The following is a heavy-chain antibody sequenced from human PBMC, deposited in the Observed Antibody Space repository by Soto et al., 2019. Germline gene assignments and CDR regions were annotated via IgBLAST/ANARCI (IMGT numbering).Heavy chain of an antibody. CDR2: MYKTGST. CDR1: GGSISGYY. J-gene: IGHJ6*02. V-gene: IGHV4-59*01. D-gene: IGHD2-21*02. CDR3: ARDLWGYCGTDCYPLDV. Sequence: SEILSLTCTVSGGSISGYYWSWIRQPPGKGLEWIGYMYKTGSTVYNPSFKSRVTISVDTSKNQFSLKLNSVTAADTAVYYCARDLWGYCGTDCYPLDVWGQGTTVTVSS.